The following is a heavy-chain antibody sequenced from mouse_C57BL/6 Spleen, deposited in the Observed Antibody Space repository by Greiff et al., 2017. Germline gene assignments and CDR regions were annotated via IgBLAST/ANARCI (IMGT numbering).Heavy chain of an antibody. CDR3: ARQGGYDYYYAMDY. CDR1: GFTFSDYG. CDR2: ISSGSSTI. Sequence: EVQWVESGGGLVKPGGSLKLSCAASGFTFSDYGMHWVRQAPEKGLEWVAYISSGSSTIYYADTVKGRFTISRDNAKNNLFLQMTSLRSEDTAMYYGARQGGYDYYYAMDYWGQGTSVTVSS. J-gene: IGHJ4*01. D-gene: IGHD2-4*01. V-gene: IGHV5-17*01.